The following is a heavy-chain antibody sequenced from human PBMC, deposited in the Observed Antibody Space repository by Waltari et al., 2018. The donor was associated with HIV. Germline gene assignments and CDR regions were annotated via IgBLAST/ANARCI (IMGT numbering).Heavy chain of an antibody. CDR1: GGSISSGSYY. CDR3: ARTYCSSTSCYGGANWFDP. J-gene: IGHJ5*02. Sequence: QVQLQESGPGLVKPSQTLSLTCTVSGGSISSGSYYWSWIRQPAGKGLEWIGRIYTSGSTNYNPPRKIRVTISVDTSKNQFSRKRSSVTAADTAVYYCARTYCSSTSCYGGANWFDPWGQGTLVTVSS. D-gene: IGHD2-2*01. V-gene: IGHV4-61*02. CDR2: IYTSGST.